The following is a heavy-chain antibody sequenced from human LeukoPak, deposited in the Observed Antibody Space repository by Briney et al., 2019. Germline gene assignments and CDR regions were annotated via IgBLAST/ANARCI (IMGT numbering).Heavy chain of an antibody. CDR2: IITIFGTA. J-gene: IGHJ3*02. Sequence: SVKVSCKASGGTFTSYAISWVGQARGQGNEWRGGIITIFGTANYAQKFQGRVTITADESTSTAYMELSSLRSEDTAVYYCARESYDSHLDAFDIWGQGTMVTVSS. CDR3: ARESYDSHLDAFDI. CDR1: GGTFTSYA. V-gene: IGHV1-69*13. D-gene: IGHD3-3*01.